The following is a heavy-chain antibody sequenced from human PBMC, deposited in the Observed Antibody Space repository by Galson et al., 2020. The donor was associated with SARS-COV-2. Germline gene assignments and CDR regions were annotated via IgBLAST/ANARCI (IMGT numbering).Heavy chain of an antibody. CDR2: INAGNGNT. CDR3: ARDRGEPITMVRGVIFYYYYYMDV. Sequence: ASVKVSCKASGYTFTSYAMHWVRQDPGQRLEWMGWINAGNGNTKYSQKFQGRVTITRDTSASTAYMELSSLRSEDTAVYYCARDRGEPITMVRGVIFYYYYYMDVWGKGTTVTVSS. J-gene: IGHJ6*03. CDR1: GYTFTSYA. V-gene: IGHV1-3*01. D-gene: IGHD3-10*01.